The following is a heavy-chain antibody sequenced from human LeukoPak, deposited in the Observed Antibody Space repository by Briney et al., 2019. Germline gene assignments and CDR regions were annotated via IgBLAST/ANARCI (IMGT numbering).Heavy chain of an antibody. V-gene: IGHV3-9*03. CDR2: ISWNSGSI. CDR3: ARGGGYSYGCAVRN. Sequence: PGRSLRLSCAASGFTFDDYAMHWVRQAPGKGLEWVSGISWNSGSIGYADSVKGRFTISRDNAKNSLYLQMNSLRAEDMALYYCARGGGYSYGCAVRNWGQGTLVTVSS. CDR1: GFTFDDYA. J-gene: IGHJ4*02. D-gene: IGHD5-18*01.